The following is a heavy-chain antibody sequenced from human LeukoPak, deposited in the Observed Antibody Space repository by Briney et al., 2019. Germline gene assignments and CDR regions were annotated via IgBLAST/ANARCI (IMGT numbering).Heavy chain of an antibody. Sequence: PSETLSLTCTVSGGSISSYYWSWIRQPPGKGLEWIGYIYYSGSTSYNPSLMSRVTISVDTSKNQLSLKLSSVTAADTAVYYCARALRARITGTTASVYGMDVWGQGTTVTVSS. CDR2: IYYSGST. V-gene: IGHV4-59*01. CDR3: ARALRARITGTTASVYGMDV. J-gene: IGHJ6*02. CDR1: GGSISSYY. D-gene: IGHD1-20*01.